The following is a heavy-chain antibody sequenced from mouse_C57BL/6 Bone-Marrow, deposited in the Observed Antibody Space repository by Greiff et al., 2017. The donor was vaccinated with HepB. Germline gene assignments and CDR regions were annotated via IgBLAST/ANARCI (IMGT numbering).Heavy chain of an antibody. V-gene: IGHV5-12*01. J-gene: IGHJ3*01. Sequence: EVKLMESGGGLVQPGGSLKLSCAASGFTFSDYYMYWVRQTPEKRLEWVAYISNGGGSTYYPDTVKGRFTISRDNAKNTLYLQMSRLKSEDTAMYYCAGRWLRPFAYWGQGTLVTVSA. CDR1: GFTFSDYY. CDR2: ISNGGGST. CDR3: AGRWLRPFAY. D-gene: IGHD2-2*01.